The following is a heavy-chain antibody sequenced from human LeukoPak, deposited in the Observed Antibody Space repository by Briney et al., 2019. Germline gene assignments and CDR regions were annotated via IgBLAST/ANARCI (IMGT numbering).Heavy chain of an antibody. Sequence: GASVKVSCKASGYTFTSYGISWVRQAPGQGLEWMGWISAYNGNTNYAQKLQGRVTMTTDTSTSTAYMELRSLRSDDTAVYYCARVQRTYYYGSGNEPPHPFDPWGQGTLVTVSS. CDR3: ARVQRTYYYGSGNEPPHPFDP. J-gene: IGHJ5*02. D-gene: IGHD3-10*01. CDR1: GYTFTSYG. CDR2: ISAYNGNT. V-gene: IGHV1-18*01.